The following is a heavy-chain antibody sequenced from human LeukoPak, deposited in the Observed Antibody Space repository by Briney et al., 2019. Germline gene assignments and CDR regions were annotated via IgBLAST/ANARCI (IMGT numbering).Heavy chain of an antibody. Sequence: SETLSLTCTVSGGSISSGGYYWSWIRQHPGKGLEWIGYTYYSGSTYYNPSLKSRVTISVDTSKNQFFLKLSSVTAADTAVYYCATLLLWFGELYFDYWGQGTLVTVSS. V-gene: IGHV4-31*03. CDR2: TYYSGST. D-gene: IGHD3-10*01. CDR1: GGSISSGGYY. J-gene: IGHJ4*02. CDR3: ATLLLWFGELYFDY.